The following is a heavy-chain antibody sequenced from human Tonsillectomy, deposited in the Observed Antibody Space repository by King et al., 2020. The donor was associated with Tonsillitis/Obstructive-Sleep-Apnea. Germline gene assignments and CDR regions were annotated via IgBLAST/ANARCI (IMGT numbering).Heavy chain of an antibody. Sequence: VQLVESGAEVKKPGASVKVSCKASGYTFTSYDINWVRQATGQGLEWMGWMNPNSGNTSYAQKFQGRVTMTRNTSISTAYMELSSLRSEDTAVYYCARGRGRYRSRWPNFDYWGQGTLVTVSS. CDR1: GYTFTSYD. CDR2: MNPNSGNT. CDR3: ARGRGRYRSRWPNFDY. V-gene: IGHV1-8*01. D-gene: IGHD6-13*01. J-gene: IGHJ4*02.